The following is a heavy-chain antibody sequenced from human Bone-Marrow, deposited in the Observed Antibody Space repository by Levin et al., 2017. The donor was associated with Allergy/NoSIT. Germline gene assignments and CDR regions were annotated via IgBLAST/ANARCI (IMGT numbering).Heavy chain of an antibody. CDR1: GYSFTDYY. D-gene: IGHD2-21*02. J-gene: IGHJ4*02. CDR2: INPKSGGA. CDR3: ARDLSAYCGGDCLYYFDY. Sequence: GASVKVSCKASGYSFTDYYMHWVRQVPGQGLEWMGWINPKSGGAKYAQKFQGSVTMTRDTSISTAYMELSSLRSDDTAVYYCARDLSAYCGGDCLYYFDYWGQGTLVTVSS. V-gene: IGHV1-2*02.